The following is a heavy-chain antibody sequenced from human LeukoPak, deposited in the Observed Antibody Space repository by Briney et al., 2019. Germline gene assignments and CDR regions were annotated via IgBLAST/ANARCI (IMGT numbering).Heavy chain of an antibody. D-gene: IGHD3-10*01. CDR2: ISYDGSNK. CDR1: GFIFSSYA. CDR3: ARGGYGSGFGYYGMDV. J-gene: IGHJ6*02. V-gene: IGHV3-30-3*01. Sequence: GGSLRLSCAASGFIFSSYAMHWVRQVPGKGLDWVAVISYDGSNKYYADSVKGRFTISRDNSKNTLYLQMNSLRVEDTAVYYCARGGYGSGFGYYGMDVWGQGTTVTVSS.